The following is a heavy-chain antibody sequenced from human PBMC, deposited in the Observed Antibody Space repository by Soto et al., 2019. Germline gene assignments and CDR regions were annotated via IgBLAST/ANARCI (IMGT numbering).Heavy chain of an antibody. Sequence: GGSLRLSCAASGFTFSSYWMHWVRQAPGKGLVWVSRINIDGSSTSYADSVKGRFTISRDNAKNTLYLQINSLRAEDTAVYCCGRAQQLTLYYFALDVWGQGTTVTVSS. CDR1: GFTFSSYW. D-gene: IGHD6-13*01. V-gene: IGHV3-74*01. CDR3: GRAQQLTLYYFALDV. CDR2: INIDGSST. J-gene: IGHJ6*02.